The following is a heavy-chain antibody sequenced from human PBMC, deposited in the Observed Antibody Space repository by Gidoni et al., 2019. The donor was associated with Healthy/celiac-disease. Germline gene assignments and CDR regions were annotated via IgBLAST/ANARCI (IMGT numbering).Heavy chain of an antibody. Sequence: QVQLVQSGAEVKKPGASVKVSCTASGYTFIGYYMHWVRQAPGPGIEWVGWIHPNSGSTNYTQKFQGRVTMTRDTSISTSYMELSRLRADDTAVYYCSRWDRRTESEYGMDVWGQETTGTVSS. V-gene: IGHV1-2*02. J-gene: IGHJ6*02. D-gene: IGHD1-26*01. CDR1: GYTFIGYY. CDR2: IHPNSGST. CDR3: SRWDRRTESEYGMDV.